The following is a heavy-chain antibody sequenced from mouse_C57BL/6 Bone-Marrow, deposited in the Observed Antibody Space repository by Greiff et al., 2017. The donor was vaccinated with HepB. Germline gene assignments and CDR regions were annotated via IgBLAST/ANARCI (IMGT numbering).Heavy chain of an antibody. D-gene: IGHD1-1*01. CDR1: GFTFSSYG. J-gene: IGHJ3*01. V-gene: IGHV5-6*01. Sequence: EVQVVESGGDLVKPGGSLKLSCAASGFTFSSYGMSWVRQTPDKRLEWVATISSGGSYTYYPDSVKGRFTISRDNAKNTLYLQMSSLKSEDTAMYYCASLYGSTPWFAYWGQGTLVTVSA. CDR2: ISSGGSYT. CDR3: ASLYGSTPWFAY.